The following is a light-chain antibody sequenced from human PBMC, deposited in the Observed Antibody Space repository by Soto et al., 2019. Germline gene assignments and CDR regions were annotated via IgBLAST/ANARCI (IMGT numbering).Light chain of an antibody. J-gene: IGLJ1*01. Sequence: QSALTQPAPVSGAPGQSITISCTGTSSDVGGYNYVSWYQQHPGKAPKLMIYDVSNRPSGVSNRFSGSKSGNTASLTISGLQAEDEADYYCSSYTSSSFYVFGTGTKLTVL. CDR2: DVS. V-gene: IGLV2-14*01. CDR1: SSDVGGYNY. CDR3: SSYTSSSFYV.